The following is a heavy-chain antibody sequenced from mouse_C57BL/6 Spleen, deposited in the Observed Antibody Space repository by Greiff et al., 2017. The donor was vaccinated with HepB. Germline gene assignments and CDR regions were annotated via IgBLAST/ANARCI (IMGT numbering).Heavy chain of an antibody. CDR3: AREAYYSNSYYFDY. D-gene: IGHD2-5*01. CDR2: ISDGGSYT. CDR1: GFTFSSYA. J-gene: IGHJ2*01. Sequence: DVMLVESGGGLVKPGGSLKLSCAASGFTFSSYAMSWVRQTPEKRLEWVATISDGGSYTYYPDNVKGRFTISRDNAKNNLYLQMSHLKSEDTAMYCCAREAYYSNSYYFDYWGQGTTLTVSS. V-gene: IGHV5-4*01.